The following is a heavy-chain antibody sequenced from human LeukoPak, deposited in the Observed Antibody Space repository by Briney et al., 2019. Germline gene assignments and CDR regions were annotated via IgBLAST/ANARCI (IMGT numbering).Heavy chain of an antibody. CDR3: ARDRSADMLVVRTESDY. V-gene: IGHV3-21*01. CDR2: ISSSSSYI. D-gene: IGHD2-2*01. J-gene: IGHJ4*02. Sequence: PGGSLRLFFSASGFTFSRQVMIWARQAPGKGLEWVSSISSSSSYIYYADSVKGRFTISRDNAKNSLYLQMNSLRAEDTAVYYCARDRSADMLVVRTESDYWGQGDLVTVSS. CDR1: GFTFSRQV.